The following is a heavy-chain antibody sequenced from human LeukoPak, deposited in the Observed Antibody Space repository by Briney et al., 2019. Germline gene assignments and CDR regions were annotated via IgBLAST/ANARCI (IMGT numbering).Heavy chain of an antibody. CDR1: GGTISSYEFF. Sequence: SETLSLTCTVFGGTISSYEFFWGWIRQPPGKGLEWIGSSSYSGTAYYNPSLKSRVTISVDTSKTQFSLKLSSVTAADTAVYYCARPSLAPTGVDFWGQGTLVTVSS. V-gene: IGHV4-39*01. CDR2: SSYSGTA. J-gene: IGHJ4*02. CDR3: ARPSLAPTGVDF. D-gene: IGHD2-15*01.